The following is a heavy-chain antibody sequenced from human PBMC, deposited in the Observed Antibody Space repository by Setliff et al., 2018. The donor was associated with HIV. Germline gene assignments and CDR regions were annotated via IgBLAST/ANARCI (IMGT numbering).Heavy chain of an antibody. CDR3: ARGDGYRANDAYYDTGMDV. CDR2: IYNSGYS. CDR1: GAPISSYY. D-gene: IGHD5-12*01. V-gene: IGHV4-59*01. J-gene: IGHJ6*02. Sequence: SETLSLTCKVSGAPISSYYWNWIRQPPGKGLEWIGYIYNSGYSDSKPSLKSRVTISLDTSKNQFSLKLSSVTAADTAVYYCARGDGYRANDAYYDTGMDVWGQGITVTVSS.